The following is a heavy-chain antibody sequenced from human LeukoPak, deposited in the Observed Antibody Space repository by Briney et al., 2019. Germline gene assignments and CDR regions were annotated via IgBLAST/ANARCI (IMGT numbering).Heavy chain of an antibody. CDR3: ARGLDYDFWSGYYIPLGGMDV. Sequence: SETLSLTCAVYGGSFSGYYWSWIRQPPGKGLEWIGEINHSGSTNYNPSLKSRVTISVDTSKNQFSLKLSSVTAADTAVYYCARGLDYDFWSGYYIPLGGMDVWGQETTVTVSS. J-gene: IGHJ6*02. CDR2: INHSGST. D-gene: IGHD3-3*01. V-gene: IGHV4-34*01. CDR1: GGSFSGYY.